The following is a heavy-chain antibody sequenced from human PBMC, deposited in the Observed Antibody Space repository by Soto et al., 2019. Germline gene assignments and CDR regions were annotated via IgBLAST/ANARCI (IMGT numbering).Heavy chain of an antibody. J-gene: IGHJ4*02. CDR2: ISWNSGSI. D-gene: IGHD3-10*01. CDR1: GFTFDDYA. CDR3: AKDVTMVRGAGFDC. Sequence: EVQLVESGGGLVQPGRSLRLSCAASGFTFDDYAMHWVRQAPGKGLEWVSGISWNSGSIGYADSVKGRFTISRDNAKNSLYLQMNSLRAEDTALYYCAKDVTMVRGAGFDCWGQGTLVTVSS. V-gene: IGHV3-9*01.